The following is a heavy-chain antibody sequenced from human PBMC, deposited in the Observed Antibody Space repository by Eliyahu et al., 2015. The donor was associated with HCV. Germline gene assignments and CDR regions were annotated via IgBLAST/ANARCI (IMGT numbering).Heavy chain of an antibody. CDR3: AKGNSRLPYFQH. V-gene: IGHV3-23*01. CDR1: GFTFSXYA. Sequence: EVQLLESGGGLVQPGGSLRLSCAASGFTFSXYAXSWVRQAPGKGLEWVSAISGSGGSTYYADSVKGRFTISRDNSKNTLYLQMNSLRAEDTAVYYCAKGNSRLPYFQHWGQGTLVTVSS. CDR2: ISGSGGST. D-gene: IGHD6-13*01. J-gene: IGHJ1*01.